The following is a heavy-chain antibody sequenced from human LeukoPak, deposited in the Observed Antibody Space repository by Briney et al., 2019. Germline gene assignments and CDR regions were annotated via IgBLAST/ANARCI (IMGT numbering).Heavy chain of an antibody. J-gene: IGHJ5*02. V-gene: IGHV4-34*01. D-gene: IGHD3-3*01. Sequence: SETLSLTCAVYGGSFSGYYWSWIRQPPGKGLEWIGEINHSGSTNYNPSLKSRVTISVDTSKNQFSLKLSSVTAADTAVYYCARAYRITIFGVAPGWFDPWGQGTLVTVSS. CDR2: INHSGST. CDR1: GGSFSGYY. CDR3: ARAYRITIFGVAPGWFDP.